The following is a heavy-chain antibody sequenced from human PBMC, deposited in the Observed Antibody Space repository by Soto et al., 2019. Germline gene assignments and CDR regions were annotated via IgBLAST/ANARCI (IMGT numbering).Heavy chain of an antibody. Sequence: ASVKVSCKASGYTFTIYYMHWVRQAPGQGLEWMGIINPSGGSTSYSQKFQGRVTMTRDTSASTVYMELSSLRSEDTAVYYCARDRGVAVSDYYFDYWGQGTLVTVSS. J-gene: IGHJ4*02. CDR3: ARDRGVAVSDYYFDY. CDR2: INPSGGST. CDR1: GYTFTIYY. V-gene: IGHV1-46*01. D-gene: IGHD6-19*01.